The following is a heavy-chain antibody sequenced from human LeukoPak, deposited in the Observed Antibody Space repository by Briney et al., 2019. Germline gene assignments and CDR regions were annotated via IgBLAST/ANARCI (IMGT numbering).Heavy chain of an antibody. Sequence: SETLSLTCTVSGGSISSSSYYWGWIRQPPGKGLEWIGSIYYSGSTYYNPSLKSRVTISVDTSKNQFSLKLSSVTAADTAVYYCARVPRRTLYYSSSWYYFDYWGQGTLVTVSS. D-gene: IGHD6-13*01. CDR2: IYYSGST. J-gene: IGHJ4*02. V-gene: IGHV4-39*07. CDR3: ARVPRRTLYYSSSWYYFDY. CDR1: GGSISSSSYY.